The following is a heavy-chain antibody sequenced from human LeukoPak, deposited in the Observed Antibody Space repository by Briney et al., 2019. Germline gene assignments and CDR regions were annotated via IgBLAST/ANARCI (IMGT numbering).Heavy chain of an antibody. D-gene: IGHD6-13*01. V-gene: IGHV4-4*02. J-gene: IGHJ5*02. CDR1: GGSISSSNW. CDR3: ARGKGVAAAGISWFDP. CDR2: IYHSGST. Sequence: SETLSLTCAVSGGSISSSNWWSWVRQPPGKGLEWIGEIYHSGSTNYNPSLKSRVTISVDKSKNQFSLKLSSVTAADTAVYYCARGKGVAAAGISWFDPWGQGTLVTVSS.